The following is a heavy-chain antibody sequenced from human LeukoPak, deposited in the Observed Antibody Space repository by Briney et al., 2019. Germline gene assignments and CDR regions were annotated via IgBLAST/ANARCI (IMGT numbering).Heavy chain of an antibody. D-gene: IGHD6-6*01. CDR1: GFTFSSYG. CDR2: ISGSGGST. V-gene: IGHV3-23*01. CDR3: ARGGGIAARPFDY. Sequence: GGSLRLSCAASGFTFSSYGMSWVRQAPGKGLEWVSAISGSGGSTYYADSVKGRFTISRDNAKNSLYLQMNSLRAEDTAVYYCARGGGIAARPFDYWGQGTLVTVSS. J-gene: IGHJ4*02.